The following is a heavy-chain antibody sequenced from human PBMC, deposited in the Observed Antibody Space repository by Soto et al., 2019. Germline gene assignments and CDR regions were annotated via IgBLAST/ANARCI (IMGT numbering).Heavy chain of an antibody. CDR2: IYYSGST. D-gene: IGHD6-6*01. V-gene: IGHV4-39*01. J-gene: IGHJ1*01. CDR3: ARLEYSSTYRGKERGYFQH. CDR1: GGSISSSSYY. Sequence: QLQLQESGPGLVKPSETLSLTCTVSGGSISSSSYYWGWIRQPPGKVLEWIGSIYYSGSTYYNPALKSRVAMPVETSNTQFSLKPSSETAADTAGDYCARLEYSSTYRGKERGYFQHWGQGIMVTVSS.